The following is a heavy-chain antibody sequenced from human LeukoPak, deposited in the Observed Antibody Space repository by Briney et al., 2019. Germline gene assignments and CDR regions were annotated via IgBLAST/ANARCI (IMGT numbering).Heavy chain of an antibody. CDR3: ARLRFGELPYYYYYGMDV. CDR1: GGSISSYY. V-gene: IGHV4-59*08. CDR2: IYYSGST. D-gene: IGHD3-10*01. J-gene: IGHJ6*02. Sequence: SETLSLTCTVSGGSISSYYWSWIRQPPGKGLEWIGYIYYSGSTNYNPSLKSRVTISVDTSKNQFSLKLGSVTAADTAVYYCARLRFGELPYYYYYGMDVWGQGTTVTVSS.